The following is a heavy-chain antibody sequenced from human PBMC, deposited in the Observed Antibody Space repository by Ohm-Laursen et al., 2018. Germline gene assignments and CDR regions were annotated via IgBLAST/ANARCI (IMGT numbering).Heavy chain of an antibody. CDR3: ARSHGMDV. J-gene: IGHJ6*02. CDR2: IKSTDDTR. Sequence: GSSVKVSCKASGYSFNSNHMQWLRQAPGQGLELMGIIKSTDDTRTYAQKFQGRVTMTKDRPTSTVYMELSSLRSEDTAVYYCARSHGMDVWGQGTTVTVSS. V-gene: IGHV1-46*02. CDR1: GYSFNSNH.